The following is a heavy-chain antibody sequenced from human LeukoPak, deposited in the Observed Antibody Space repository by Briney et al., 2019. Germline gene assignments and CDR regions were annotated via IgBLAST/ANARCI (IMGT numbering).Heavy chain of an antibody. CDR2: IYHSGNT. J-gene: IGHJ3*02. D-gene: IGHD3-3*01. V-gene: IGHV4-38-2*02. CDR3: ASYESGGDAFDI. Sequence: SETLSLTCTVSGYSISSGYYWGWIRQPPGKGREWIGIIYHSGNTYYNPSLKSRVTISVDTSKNQFSLKLSSVTAADTAVYYCASYESGGDAFDIWGQGTMVTVSS. CDR1: GYSISSGYY.